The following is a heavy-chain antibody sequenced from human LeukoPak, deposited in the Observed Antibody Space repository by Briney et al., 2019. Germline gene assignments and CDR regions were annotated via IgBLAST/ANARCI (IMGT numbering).Heavy chain of an antibody. Sequence: GGSLRLSCAASGFTFSSYAMSWVRQPPGKGLEWVSGISGSGDNTYYADSVKGRFTISRDNSKKTLYLHLNSLRAEDTAVYYCAKENDIVVMIAATDYWGQGTLVTVSS. V-gene: IGHV3-23*01. D-gene: IGHD2-15*01. CDR2: ISGSGDNT. J-gene: IGHJ4*02. CDR1: GFTFSSYA. CDR3: AKENDIVVMIAATDY.